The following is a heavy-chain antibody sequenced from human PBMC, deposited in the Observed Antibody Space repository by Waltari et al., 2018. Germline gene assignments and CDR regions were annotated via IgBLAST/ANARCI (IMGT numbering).Heavy chain of an antibody. CDR1: GYTFINYE. CDR3: ARGRDVFANFDYNWFDP. CDR2: VNPNSGAT. V-gene: IGHV1-8*01. J-gene: IGHJ5*02. D-gene: IGHD3-3*01. Sequence: QVQLVQSGAEVLRPGASVKVSCQASGYTFINYEINWVRQAAGQGLEWRGGVNPNSGATAYAQKFQGRITMTWDTFISTAYMELSNLRSDDTAVLYCARGRDVFANFDYNWFDPWGQGTLVTVSS.